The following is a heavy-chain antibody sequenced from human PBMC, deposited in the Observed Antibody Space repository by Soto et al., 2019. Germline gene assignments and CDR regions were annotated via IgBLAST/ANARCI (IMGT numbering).Heavy chain of an antibody. J-gene: IGHJ5*02. V-gene: IGHV4-34*01. CDR2: INHSGST. CDR1: GGSFSGYY. Sequence: QVQLQQWGAGLLKPSETLSLTCAVYGGSFSGYYWSWIRQPPGKGLEWIGEINHSGSTNYNPSLKSRVTISVDTSKNQISLKLSSVTAADTAVYYCARDPGIAGMGGGWFDPWGQGTLVTVSS. CDR3: ARDPGIAGMGGGWFDP. D-gene: IGHD6-13*01.